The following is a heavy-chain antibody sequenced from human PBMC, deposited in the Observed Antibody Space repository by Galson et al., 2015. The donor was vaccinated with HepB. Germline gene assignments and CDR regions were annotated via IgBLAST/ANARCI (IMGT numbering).Heavy chain of an antibody. V-gene: IGHV3-30*02. J-gene: IGHJ4*02. D-gene: IGHD4-17*01. CDR3: AKYLFGDGPPCDY. Sequence: SLRLSCAASGFTFSSYGMHWFRQAPGKGLEWVAFIRYDGSDKYYADSVKGRFTISRDNSNNTLYLQMNSLRPEDTAVYYCAKYLFGDGPPCDYWGQGTLVTVSS. CDR2: IRYDGSDK. CDR1: GFTFSSYG.